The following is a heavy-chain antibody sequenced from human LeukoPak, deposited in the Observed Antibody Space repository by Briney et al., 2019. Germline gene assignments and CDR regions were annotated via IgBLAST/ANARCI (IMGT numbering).Heavy chain of an antibody. Sequence: ASVKVSCKASGYTFTSYDINWVRQATGQGLEWMGWMNPNSGNTGYAQKFQGRVTITRNTSISTAYMELSSLRSEDTAVYFCARVEQISMVREGGSNWFDPWGQGTLVTVSS. CDR1: GYTFTSYD. CDR2: MNPNSGNT. V-gene: IGHV1-8*03. J-gene: IGHJ5*02. D-gene: IGHD3-10*01. CDR3: ARVEQISMVREGGSNWFDP.